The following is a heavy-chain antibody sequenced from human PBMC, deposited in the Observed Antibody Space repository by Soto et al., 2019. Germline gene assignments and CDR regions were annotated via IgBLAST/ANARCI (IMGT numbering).Heavy chain of an antibody. CDR1: GGSFSGSY. J-gene: IGHJ5*02. D-gene: IGHD6-6*01. V-gene: IGHV4-34*01. CDR3: ARGSIAARLRWFDP. Sequence: TSETLSLTCAVYGGSFSGSYWSWIRQPPGKGLEWIGEINHSASTNYNPSLKSRVTISVDTSKNQFSLKLSSVTAAHTAVYYCARGSIAARLRWFDPWGQGTLVTVSS. CDR2: INHSAST.